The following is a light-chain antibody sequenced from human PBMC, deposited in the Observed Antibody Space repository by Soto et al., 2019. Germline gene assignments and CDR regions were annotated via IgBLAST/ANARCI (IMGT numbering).Light chain of an antibody. Sequence: EIVLTQSPATLSLSPGERATLSCRASQSIGLAIAWYQHKPGQAPRLLIFDASQRATGIPARFRGSGSGTDFTLYISSLEPEDVAVYYCQQRTDRPPWTFGQGTKVESK. V-gene: IGKV3-11*01. CDR3: QQRTDRPPWT. J-gene: IGKJ1*01. CDR1: QSIGLA. CDR2: DAS.